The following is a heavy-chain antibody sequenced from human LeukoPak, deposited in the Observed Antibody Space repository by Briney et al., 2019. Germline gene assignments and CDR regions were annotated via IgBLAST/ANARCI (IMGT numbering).Heavy chain of an antibody. CDR1: GFTFSSYW. Sequence: GGSLRLSCAASGFTFSSYWMSWVRQAPGKGLEWVANIKQDGSEKYYVDSVKGRFTISRDNAKNSLYLQMNSLRAEDTAVYYCARDRSGYDLYYYYYMDVWGKGTTVTVSS. CDR2: IKQDGSEK. D-gene: IGHD5-12*01. CDR3: ARDRSGYDLYYYYYMDV. J-gene: IGHJ6*03. V-gene: IGHV3-7*01.